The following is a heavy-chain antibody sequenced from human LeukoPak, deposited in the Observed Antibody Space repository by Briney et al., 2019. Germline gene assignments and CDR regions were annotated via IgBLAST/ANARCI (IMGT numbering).Heavy chain of an antibody. J-gene: IGHJ4*02. Sequence: GGSLRLSCATSGFTFNTYAMSWVRQAPGKGLEWVASIKQDASEKFYVDSLKGRFTISRDNAKNSLYLQMNSLGADDTAVYYCARASPDGYCSSTSCSADYWGRGTLVTVSS. CDR3: ARASPDGYCSSTSCSADY. CDR2: IKQDASEK. V-gene: IGHV3-7*01. CDR1: GFTFNTYA. D-gene: IGHD2-2*01.